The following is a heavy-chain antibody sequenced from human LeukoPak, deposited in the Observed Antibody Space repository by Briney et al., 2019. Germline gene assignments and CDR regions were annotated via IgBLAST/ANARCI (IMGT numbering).Heavy chain of an antibody. Sequence: GSVKIPCKASGYTFTGYYMHWVRQAPGQGLEWMGWISAYNGNTNYVQKLQGRVSMTTATYTSTAYMELRSLRSDDTAVYYCARDAGYSYGYTADVFDIWGQGTMVTVSS. V-gene: IGHV1-18*04. CDR2: ISAYNGNT. CDR3: ARDAGYSYGYTADVFDI. J-gene: IGHJ3*02. CDR1: GYTFTGYY. D-gene: IGHD5-18*01.